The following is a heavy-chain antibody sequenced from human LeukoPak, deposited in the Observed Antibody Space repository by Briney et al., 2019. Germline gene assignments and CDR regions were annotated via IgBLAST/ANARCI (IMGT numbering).Heavy chain of an antibody. D-gene: IGHD3-10*01. CDR3: ARDRDYYGSGSYSLDY. CDR1: GFNVSSNY. Sequence: GGSLRLSCAASGFNVSSNYMTWVRQAPGKGLEWVSVIYSAGKTYYADSVKGRFTISRDNSKNTLYLQMNSLRAEDTAVYYCARDRDYYGSGSYSLDYWGQGTLVTVFS. V-gene: IGHV3-53*05. CDR2: IYSAGKT. J-gene: IGHJ4*02.